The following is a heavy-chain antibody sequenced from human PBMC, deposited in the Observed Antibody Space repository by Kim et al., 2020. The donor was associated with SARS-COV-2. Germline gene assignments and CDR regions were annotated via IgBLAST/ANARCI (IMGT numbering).Heavy chain of an antibody. CDR3: ARIFKEYSGYPFYFDY. D-gene: IGHD5-12*01. Sequence: SRKGRFTISRENVKNSLYLQMNSLTAGDTAVYYCARIFKEYSGYPFYFDYWGQGALVTVSS. V-gene: IGHV3-13*01. J-gene: IGHJ4*02.